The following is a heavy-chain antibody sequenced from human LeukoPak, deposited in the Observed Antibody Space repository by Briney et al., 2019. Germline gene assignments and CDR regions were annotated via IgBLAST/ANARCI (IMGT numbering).Heavy chain of an antibody. V-gene: IGHV2-70*11. J-gene: IGHJ4*02. CDR3: ARIDCSGGSCRFDY. Sequence: SGPALVKPTQTLTLTCTFSGFSLSTSGMCVSWIRQPPGKALEWLARIDWDDDKYYSTSLKTRLTISKDTSKNQVVLTMTNMDPVDTATYYCARIDCSGGSCRFDYWGQGTLVTVSS. CDR2: IDWDDDK. D-gene: IGHD2-15*01. CDR1: GFSLSTSGMC.